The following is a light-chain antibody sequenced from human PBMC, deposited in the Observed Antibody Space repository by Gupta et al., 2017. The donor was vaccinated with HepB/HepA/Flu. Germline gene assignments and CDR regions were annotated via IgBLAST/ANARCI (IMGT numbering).Light chain of an antibody. CDR3: AAWDDSLSAVV. CDR2: RNN. J-gene: IGLJ2*01. Sequence: QSVLTQPPSASGAHGQRVTFAGSGSSSSFGGNYVYWYQQLPGTAPKLLIYRNNQRPSGVPDRFSGSKSGTSASLAISGLRSEDEADYYCAAWDDSLSAVVFGGGTKLTV. V-gene: IGLV1-47*01. CDR1: SSSFGGNY.